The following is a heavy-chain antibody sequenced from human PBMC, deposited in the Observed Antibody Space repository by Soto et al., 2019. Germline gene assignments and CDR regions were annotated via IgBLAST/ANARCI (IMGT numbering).Heavy chain of an antibody. V-gene: IGHV1-18*04. Sequence: SVKVSCKASGYTFTSYGISWVRQAPGQGLEWMGWISAYNGNTNYAQKLQGRVTMTTDTSTSTAYMELRSLRSDDTAVYYCAREEMGLSQWELRGAAYDIWGQGIMVTGSS. CDR2: ISAYNGNT. CDR1: GYTFTSYG. D-gene: IGHD1-26*01. J-gene: IGHJ3*02. CDR3: AREEMGLSQWELRGAAYDI.